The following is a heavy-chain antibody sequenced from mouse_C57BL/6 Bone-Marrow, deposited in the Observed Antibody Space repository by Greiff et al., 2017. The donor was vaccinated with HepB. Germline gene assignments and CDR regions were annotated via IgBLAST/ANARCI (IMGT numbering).Heavy chain of an antibody. J-gene: IGHJ2*01. CDR2: IFPGSGST. D-gene: IGHD3-2*02. CDR3: ARSNSSGYVYFDY. CDR1: GYTFTDYY. V-gene: IGHV1-75*01. Sequence: SGPELVKPGASVKISCKASGYTFTDYYINWVKQRPGQGLEWIGWIFPGSGSTYYNEKFKGKATLTVDKSSSTAYMLLSSLTSEDSAVYFCARSNSSGYVYFDYWGQGTTLTVSS.